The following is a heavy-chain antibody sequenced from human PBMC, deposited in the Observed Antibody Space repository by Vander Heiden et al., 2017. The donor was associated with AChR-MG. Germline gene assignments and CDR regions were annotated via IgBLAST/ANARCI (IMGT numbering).Heavy chain of an antibody. CDR3: ALTTVNNYYYYGMDV. J-gene: IGHJ6*02. CDR2: INHSGST. Sequence: QVQLQQWGAGLLKPSATLSLTCAVYGGSFSGYYWSWIRQPPGKGLEWIGEINHSGSTNYNPSLKSRVTISVDTSKNQFSLKLSSVTAADTAVYYCALTTVNNYYYYGMDVWGQGTTVTVSS. CDR1: GGSFSGYY. V-gene: IGHV4-34*01. D-gene: IGHD4-4*01.